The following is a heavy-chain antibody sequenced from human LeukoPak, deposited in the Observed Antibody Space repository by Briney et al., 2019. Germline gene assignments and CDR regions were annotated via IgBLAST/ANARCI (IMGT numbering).Heavy chain of an antibody. CDR1: GFTFSSYW. Sequence: GGSLRLSCAASGFTFSSYWMSWVRQAPGQGLEWVANIKQDGSEKYYVDSVKGRFTISRDNAKNSLYLQMNSLRAEDTAVYYCARVYSRIYYYYYGMDVWGQGTTVTVSS. D-gene: IGHD1-14*01. J-gene: IGHJ6*02. CDR3: ARVYSRIYYYYYGMDV. V-gene: IGHV3-7*04. CDR2: IKQDGSEK.